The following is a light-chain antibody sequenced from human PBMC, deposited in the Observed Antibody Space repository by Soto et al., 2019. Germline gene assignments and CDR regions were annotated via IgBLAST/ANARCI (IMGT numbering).Light chain of an antibody. J-gene: IGKJ4*01. CDR2: GAS. Sequence: EIVMTQSPATLSVSPGERVSLSCRASQSVSSNLAWYQQKPGQAPRLLFYGASTRATGIPARFSGSGSGTEFTLIISSLQSEDFVVYYCQQYNKWPLTFGGGTKVENK. CDR3: QQYNKWPLT. V-gene: IGKV3-15*01. CDR1: QSVSSN.